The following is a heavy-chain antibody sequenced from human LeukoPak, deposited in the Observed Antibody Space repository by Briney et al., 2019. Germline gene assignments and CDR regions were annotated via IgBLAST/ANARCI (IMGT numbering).Heavy chain of an antibody. D-gene: IGHD5-18*01. Sequence: GESLKISCKGSGYSFTTYWIGWVRQMPGKGLEWMGIIYPGDSDTGYSPSFQGQVTISADKSISTAYLQSSSLKASDTAMYFCARRPRYNFGPHFDYWGQGTLVTVSS. CDR2: IYPGDSDT. CDR3: ARRPRYNFGPHFDY. CDR1: GYSFTTYW. J-gene: IGHJ4*02. V-gene: IGHV5-51*01.